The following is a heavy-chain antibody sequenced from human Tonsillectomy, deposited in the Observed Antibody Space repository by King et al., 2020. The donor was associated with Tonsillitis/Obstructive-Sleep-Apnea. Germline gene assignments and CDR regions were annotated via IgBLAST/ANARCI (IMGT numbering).Heavy chain of an antibody. CDR2: ICRSSDVI. D-gene: IGHD3-16*01. CDR1: GFLFSDYS. V-gene: IGHV3-48*02. J-gene: IGHJ4*02. Sequence: VQLVESGGGLVQPGGSLRLSFAAPGFLFSDYSMNLIRQAPGKGLGGGLFICRSSDVIYYSDSVKGRFTISRDNAKNSLYLHLNSLRDEDTAVYYCARDRPGEMTGGQGTLVTVSS. CDR3: ARDRPGEMT.